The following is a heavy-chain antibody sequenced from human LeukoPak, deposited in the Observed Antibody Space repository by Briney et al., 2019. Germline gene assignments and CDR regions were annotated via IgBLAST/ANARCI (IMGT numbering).Heavy chain of an antibody. CDR2: INTNGDSA. D-gene: IGHD5-24*01. V-gene: IGHV3-74*01. CDR1: GFKFSSYW. CDR3: VRDNAYTFDY. Sequence: GGSLRLSCAVSGFKFSSYWMNWVRQVPGKGLVWVTHINTNGDSANYADSVKGRFTISRDNAKSTLSLQMNSLRAEDTAIYYCVRDNAYTFDYWGHGTLVTVSS. J-gene: IGHJ4*01.